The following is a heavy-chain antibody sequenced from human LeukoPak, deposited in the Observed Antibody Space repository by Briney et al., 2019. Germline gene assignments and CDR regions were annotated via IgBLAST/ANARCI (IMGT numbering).Heavy chain of an antibody. CDR1: GGTLSSYA. Sequence: SVKVSCKASGGTLSSYAISWVRQAPGQGLEWMGGIIPIFGTANYAQKFQGRVTITADESTSTAYMGLSSLRSEDTAVYYCARQAQLEPRPFPFDPWGQGTLVTVSS. J-gene: IGHJ5*02. V-gene: IGHV1-69*13. D-gene: IGHD1-1*01. CDR2: IIPIFGTA. CDR3: ARQAQLEPRPFPFDP.